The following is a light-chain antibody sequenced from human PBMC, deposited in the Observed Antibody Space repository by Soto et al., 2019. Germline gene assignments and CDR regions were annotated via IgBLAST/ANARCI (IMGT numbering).Light chain of an antibody. CDR2: GAS. J-gene: IGKJ2*01. Sequence: EIVLTQSPGTLSLSPGERATLSCRASQSVSSSYLAWYQQKPGQAPRLLIYGASSRATGIPDRFSGSGSGTDFTLTIIKLEPEDFAVYYCHQYGSAPWTFGQGTKLEIK. V-gene: IGKV3-20*01. CDR1: QSVSSSY. CDR3: HQYGSAPWT.